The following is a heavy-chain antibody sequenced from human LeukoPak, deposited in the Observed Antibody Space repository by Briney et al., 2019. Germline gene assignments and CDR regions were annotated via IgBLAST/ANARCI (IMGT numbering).Heavy chain of an antibody. J-gene: IGHJ4*02. CDR1: GFTFSSYS. Sequence: GRSLRLSCAASGFTFSSYSMNWVRQAPGKGLEWVSYISSSSSTIYYADSVKGRFTISRDNAKNPLYLQMNSLRAEDTAVYSCASSMALKDYFDYWGQGTLVTVSS. CDR3: ASSMALKDYFDY. V-gene: IGHV3-48*04. D-gene: IGHD6-6*01. CDR2: ISSSSSTI.